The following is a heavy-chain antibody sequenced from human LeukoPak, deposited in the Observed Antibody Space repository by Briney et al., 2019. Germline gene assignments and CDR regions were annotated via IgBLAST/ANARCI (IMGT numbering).Heavy chain of an antibody. Sequence: SETLSLTCSVSGGSISRSSDYWGWIRQSPGEGLEWIGTISYDGNTYYNPSLKSRVTISVDTSKNQFSLKFSSVTAADTALYYCTRDSQLEWFYSWGQGTLVTVSS. CDR1: GGSISRSSDY. D-gene: IGHD3-10*01. V-gene: IGHV4-39*07. CDR2: ISYDGNT. CDR3: TRDSQLEWFYS. J-gene: IGHJ5*01.